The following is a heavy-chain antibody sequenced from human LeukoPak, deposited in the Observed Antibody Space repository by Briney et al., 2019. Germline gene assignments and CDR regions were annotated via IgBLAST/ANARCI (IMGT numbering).Heavy chain of an antibody. CDR3: AKDTPLFYHYYGNAV. CDR2: ISGDGTIT. Sequence: PGGSLRLSCAASGLNLDAYAMHWVRQAPGKVLEWVSLISGDGTITYYADSVKGRFTISRDNSKNSLFLEMNSLRSEDTALYYCAKDTPLFYHYYGNAVWGQGTTVTVSS. J-gene: IGHJ6*02. CDR1: GLNLDAYA. V-gene: IGHV3-43*02.